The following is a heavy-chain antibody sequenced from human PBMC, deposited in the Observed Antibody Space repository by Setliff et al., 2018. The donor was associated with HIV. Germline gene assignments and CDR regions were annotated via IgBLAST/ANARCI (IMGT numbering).Heavy chain of an antibody. D-gene: IGHD3-22*01. CDR2: IYYSGST. CDR1: GGSISGHY. V-gene: IGHV4-59*11. Sequence: SETLSLTCTVSGGSISGHYWSWIRQPPGKGLEWIGSIYYSGSTNYNPSLKSRVTISVDTSKNQFSLKLSSVTAADTAVYYCARDRTPYYYVSSGYYGYYFDYWGQGTLVTVSS. CDR3: ARDRTPYYYVSSGYYGYYFDY. J-gene: IGHJ4*02.